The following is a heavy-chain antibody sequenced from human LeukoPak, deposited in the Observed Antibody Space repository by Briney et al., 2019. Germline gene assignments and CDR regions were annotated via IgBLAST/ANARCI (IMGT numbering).Heavy chain of an antibody. D-gene: IGHD3-3*01. CDR1: GFTFSSYS. J-gene: IGHJ6*02. V-gene: IGHV3-21*01. Sequence: PGGSLRLSCAASGFTFSSYSMNWVRQAPGKGLEWGSSISSSSSYIYYADSVKGRFTISRDNAKNSLYLQMNSLRAEDTAVYYCARPHDDFWSGYYTPEGMDVWGQGTTVTVSS. CDR2: ISSSSSYI. CDR3: ARPHDDFWSGYYTPEGMDV.